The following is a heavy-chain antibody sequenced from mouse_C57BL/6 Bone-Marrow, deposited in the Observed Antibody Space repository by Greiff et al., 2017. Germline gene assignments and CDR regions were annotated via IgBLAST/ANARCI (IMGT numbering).Heavy chain of an antibody. Sequence: QVQLQQSGAELVRPGASVTLSCKASGYTFTDYEMHWVKQTPVHGLEWIGAIDPEIGGTAYNQKFKGKAILTADKSSSTAYMELRSLTSEDSAVYYCTRWLLPYYLDYWGQGTTLTVSS. V-gene: IGHV1-15*01. CDR1: GYTFTDYE. D-gene: IGHD1-1*02. J-gene: IGHJ2*01. CDR2: IDPEIGGT. CDR3: TRWLLPYYLDY.